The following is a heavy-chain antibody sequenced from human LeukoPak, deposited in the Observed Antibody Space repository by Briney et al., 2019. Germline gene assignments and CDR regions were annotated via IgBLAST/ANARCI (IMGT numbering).Heavy chain of an antibody. CDR1: GFTFSSYE. CDR2: ISSSGSTI. D-gene: IGHD3-22*01. Sequence: GGSLRLSCAASGFTFSSYEMNWVRQAPGKGLEWVSYISSSGSTIYYADSVKGRFTISRDNAKNSLYLQMNSLRAEDTAVYYCAREGYDSSGYYQADWGQGTMVTVPS. J-gene: IGHJ3*01. V-gene: IGHV3-48*03. CDR3: AREGYDSSGYYQAD.